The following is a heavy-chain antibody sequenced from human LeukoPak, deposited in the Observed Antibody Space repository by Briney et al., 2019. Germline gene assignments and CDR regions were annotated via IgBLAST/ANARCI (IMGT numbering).Heavy chain of an antibody. CDR3: ARGRRYCSGGSCYQLYYGMDV. D-gene: IGHD2-15*01. J-gene: IGHJ6*02. CDR2: MNPNSGNT. CDR1: GYTFTSYG. Sequence: ASVKVSCKASGYTFTSYGISWVRQAPGQGLEWMGWMNPNSGNTGYAQKFQGRVTMTRNTSVSTAYMELSSLRSEDTAVYYCARGRRYCSGGSCYQLYYGMDVWGQGTTVTVSS. V-gene: IGHV1-8*02.